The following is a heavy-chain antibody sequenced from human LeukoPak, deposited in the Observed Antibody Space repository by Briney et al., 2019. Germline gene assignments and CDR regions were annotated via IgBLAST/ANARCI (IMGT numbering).Heavy chain of an antibody. J-gene: IGHJ6*02. CDR2: IIPIFGTA. CDR3: ASYGSGSYPSRYYYYYYGMDV. Sequence: SVKVSCKASGGTFSSYAISWVRQAPGQGLEWMGGIIPIFGTANYAQKFQGRVTITADESTSTAYMELSGLRSEDTAVYYCASYGSGSYPSRYYYYYYGMDVWGQGTTVTVSS. CDR1: GGTFSSYA. D-gene: IGHD3-10*01. V-gene: IGHV1-69*13.